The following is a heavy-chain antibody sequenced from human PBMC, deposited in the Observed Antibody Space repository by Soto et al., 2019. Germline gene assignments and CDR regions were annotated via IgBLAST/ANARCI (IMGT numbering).Heavy chain of an antibody. Sequence: SETLSLTCTVSGGSVNSDSYYWSWIRQPPGKGLEWIGYIYYSGSTNYNPSLKSRVTISVDTSKNQFSLKLSSVTAADTAVYYCASKFGELLADAFDIWGQGTMVTV. CDR1: GGSVNSDSYY. D-gene: IGHD3-10*01. J-gene: IGHJ3*02. CDR2: IYYSGST. CDR3: ASKFGELLADAFDI. V-gene: IGHV4-61*01.